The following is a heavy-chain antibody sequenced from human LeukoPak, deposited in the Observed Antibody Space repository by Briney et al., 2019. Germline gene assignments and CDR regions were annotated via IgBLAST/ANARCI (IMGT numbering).Heavy chain of an antibody. D-gene: IGHD3-3*01. CDR1: GYTFTGYY. CDR3: ARVSDDFWSGYYLDY. V-gene: IGHV1-2*02. Sequence: ASVKVSCKASGYTFTGYYMHWVRQAPGQGREWMGWINPNSGGTNYAQKFQGRGTMTRDTSISTAYMELSRLRSDDTAVYYCARVSDDFWSGYYLDYWGQGTLVTVSS. J-gene: IGHJ4*02. CDR2: INPNSGGT.